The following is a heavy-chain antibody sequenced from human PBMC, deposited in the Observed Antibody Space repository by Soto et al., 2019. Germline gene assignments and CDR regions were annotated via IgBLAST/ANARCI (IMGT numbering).Heavy chain of an antibody. CDR2: IYYSGST. CDR3: ASEVDTTNAFDY. CDR1: SISSSSYY. J-gene: IGHJ4*02. Sequence: SISSSSYYWGWIRQPPGKGLEWIGSIYYSGSTYYNPSLKSRVTISVDTSKNQFSLKLSSVTAADTAVYYCASEVDTTNAFDYWGQGTLVTVSS. V-gene: IGHV4-39*01. D-gene: IGHD1-1*01.